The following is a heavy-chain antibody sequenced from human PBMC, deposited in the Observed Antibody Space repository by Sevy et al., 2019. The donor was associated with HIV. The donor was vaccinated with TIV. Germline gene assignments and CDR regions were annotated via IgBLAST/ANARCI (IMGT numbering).Heavy chain of an antibody. J-gene: IGHJ6*02. CDR3: ARDKTILEGRYGMDV. D-gene: IGHD3-3*01. V-gene: IGHV3-21*01. CDR2: ITSGSTYI. Sequence: GGSLRLSCAASGFTFSSYSIIWVRQAPGKGLEWVSSITSGSTYIFYADSVKGRFTISRDNAKNSLYLQMNSLRAEDTAVYYCARDKTILEGRYGMDVWGQGTTVTVSS. CDR1: GFTFSSYS.